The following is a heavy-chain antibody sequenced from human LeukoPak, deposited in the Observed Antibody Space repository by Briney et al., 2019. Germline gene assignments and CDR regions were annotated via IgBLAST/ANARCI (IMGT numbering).Heavy chain of an antibody. V-gene: IGHV4-59*01. CDR1: VGSISSYY. J-gene: IGHJ3*02. Sequence: SETLSLTCTVSVGSISSYYWSWIRQPPGKGLEWIGYIYYSGSTNYNPSLKSRVTISVDTSKNQFSLKLSSVTAADTAVYYCARTSGGIFDAFDIWGQGTMVTVSS. CDR3: ARTSGGIFDAFDI. CDR2: IYYSGST. D-gene: IGHD3-16*01.